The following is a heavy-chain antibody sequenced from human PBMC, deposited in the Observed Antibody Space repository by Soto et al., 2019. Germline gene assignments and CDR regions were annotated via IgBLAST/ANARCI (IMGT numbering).Heavy chain of an antibody. CDR1: GGSISSYY. V-gene: IGHV4-59*01. CDR2: IYYSGST. D-gene: IGHD3-9*01. Sequence: QVQLQESGPGLVKPSETLSLTCTVSGGSISSYYWCWIRQPPGKGLEWIGYIYYSGSTKYNPSLKCRLIIAVATVKNPLSQKLSAVTAADTAVDFCAGAVRYFDGLGSNFDYWGQGTLVIVSS. J-gene: IGHJ4*02. CDR3: AGAVRYFDGLGSNFDY.